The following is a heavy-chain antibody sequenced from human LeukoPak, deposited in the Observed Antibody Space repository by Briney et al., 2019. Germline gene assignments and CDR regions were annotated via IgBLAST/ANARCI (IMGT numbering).Heavy chain of an antibody. CDR1: GYTFTSYG. Sequence: ASVKVSCKASGYTFTSYGISWVRQAPGQGLEWMGWINPNSGGTNYAQKLQGRVTMTTDTSTSTAYMELRSLRSDDTAVYYCARYSSSSGGGDYWGQGTLVTVSS. CDR2: INPNSGGT. V-gene: IGHV1-18*01. J-gene: IGHJ4*02. CDR3: ARYSSSSGGGDY. D-gene: IGHD6-6*01.